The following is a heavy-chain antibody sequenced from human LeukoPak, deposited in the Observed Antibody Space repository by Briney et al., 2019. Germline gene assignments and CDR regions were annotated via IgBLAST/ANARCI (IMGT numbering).Heavy chain of an antibody. CDR1: GGSISSSSYY. CDR2: IYYSGST. Sequence: PSETLSLTCTVSGGSISSSSYYWGWIRQPPGKGLEWIGSIYYSGSTYYNPSLKSRVTISVDTSKNQFSLKLSSVTAADTAVYYCAREAGTIMGNWFDPWGQGTLVTVSS. CDR3: AREAGTIMGNWFDP. D-gene: IGHD6-13*01. J-gene: IGHJ5*02. V-gene: IGHV4-39*07.